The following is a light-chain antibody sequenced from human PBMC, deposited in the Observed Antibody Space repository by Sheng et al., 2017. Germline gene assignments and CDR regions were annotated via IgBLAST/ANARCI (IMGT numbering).Light chain of an antibody. V-gene: IGKV3D-15*03. CDR2: GAS. CDR1: QNVGNN. CDR3: QQYNTRLST. Sequence: EIVMTQSPATLSVSPGERVTLPCRASQNVGNNLAWYQQKPGQSPRLLIYGASIRAVGIPGRFSGRGSGTEFTLTISILQSEDFAVYYCQQYNTRLSTFGQGTRLEIK. J-gene: IGKJ5*01.